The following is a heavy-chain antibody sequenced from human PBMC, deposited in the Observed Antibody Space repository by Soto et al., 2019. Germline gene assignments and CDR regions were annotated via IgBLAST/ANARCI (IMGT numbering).Heavy chain of an antibody. V-gene: IGHV3-74*01. Sequence: EVQLVESGGGLVQPGGSLRLSCAASGFTFSSYWLHWVRQAPGKGLVWLSRLNSDGSSAYYADSVKGRFTISRDNAQNTVYLQMNSLGDEDTAVYYCVRGKRSGWYFDYWGQGTLVTVSS. CDR3: VRGKRSGWYFDY. J-gene: IGHJ4*02. CDR2: LNSDGSSA. CDR1: GFTFSSYW. D-gene: IGHD6-19*01.